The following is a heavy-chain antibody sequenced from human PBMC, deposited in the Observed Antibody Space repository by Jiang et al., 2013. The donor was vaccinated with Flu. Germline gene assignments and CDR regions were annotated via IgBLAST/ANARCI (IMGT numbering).Heavy chain of an antibody. CDR1: GFSLSTSGVG. J-gene: IGHJ4*02. V-gene: IGHV2-5*02. CDR2: IYWDDDK. Sequence: KPTQTLTLTCTFSGFSLSTSGVGVGWIRQPPGKALEWLALIYWDDDKRYSPSLKSRLTITKDTSKNQVVLTMTNMDPVDTATYYCAHLGTGIRFLEWLLAFDYWGQGTLVTVSS. D-gene: IGHD3-3*01. CDR3: AHLGTGIRFLEWLLAFDY.